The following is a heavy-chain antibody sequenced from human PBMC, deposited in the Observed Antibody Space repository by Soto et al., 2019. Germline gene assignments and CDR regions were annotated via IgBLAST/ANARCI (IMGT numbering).Heavy chain of an antibody. Sequence: QVQLVQSGAAVKKPGSSVKVSCKASGGTFSNYAISWVRQAPGQGLEWMGGITPIFGTANYAQNFQGRVTITADESMSTAYMELSRLRSDDTAVYYCAQTLGLAVAGPGRFDLWGRGTLVTVSS. D-gene: IGHD6-19*01. J-gene: IGHJ2*01. V-gene: IGHV1-69*12. CDR2: ITPIFGTA. CDR1: GGTFSNYA. CDR3: AQTLGLAVAGPGRFDL.